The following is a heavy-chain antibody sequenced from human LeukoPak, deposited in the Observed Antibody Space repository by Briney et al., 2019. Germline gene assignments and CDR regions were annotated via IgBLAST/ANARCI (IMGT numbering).Heavy chain of an antibody. V-gene: IGHV1-69*13. J-gene: IGHJ3*02. Sequence: GASVKVSCKASGYTFTSYYISWVRLAPGQGLEWMGGIIPIFGTANYAQKFQGRVTITADESTSTAYMELSSLRSEDTAVYYCARAPEMATITDAFDIWGQGTMVTVSS. CDR1: GYTFTSYY. CDR3: ARAPEMATITDAFDI. CDR2: IIPIFGTA. D-gene: IGHD5-24*01.